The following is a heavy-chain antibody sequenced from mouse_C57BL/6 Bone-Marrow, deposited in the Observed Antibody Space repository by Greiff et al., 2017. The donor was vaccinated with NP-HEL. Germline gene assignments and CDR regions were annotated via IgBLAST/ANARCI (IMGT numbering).Heavy chain of an antibody. CDR3: GRGGGYYGSPFAY. V-gene: IGHV3-6*01. D-gene: IGHD1-1*01. Sequence: EVQLVESGPGLVKPSQSLSLTCSVTGYSFISGYYWNWIRQLPGNKLEWMAYISYDGSNNYNPPLKNRISITRDLSKNQFFLKLTSVTTEDTATYYCGRGGGYYGSPFAYWGQGTLVTVSA. CDR1: GYSFISGYY. J-gene: IGHJ3*01. CDR2: ISYDGSN.